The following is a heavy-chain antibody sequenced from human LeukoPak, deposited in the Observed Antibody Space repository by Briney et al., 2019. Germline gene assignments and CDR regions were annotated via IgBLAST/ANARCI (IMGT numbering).Heavy chain of an antibody. D-gene: IGHD6-19*01. CDR3: ARDSYSSGFDY. CDR1: GFTFSSYE. V-gene: IGHV3-48*03. CDR2: ISSSGSTI. J-gene: IGHJ4*02. Sequence: GGSLRLSCAASGFTFSSYEMNWVRQAPGKGLEWVSYISSSGSTIYYADSVKGRFTISRDNSKNTLYLQMNSLRAEDTAVYYCARDSYSSGFDYWGQGTLVTVSS.